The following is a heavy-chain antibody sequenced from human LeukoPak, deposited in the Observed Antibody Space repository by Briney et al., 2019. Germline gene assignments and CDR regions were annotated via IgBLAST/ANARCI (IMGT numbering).Heavy chain of an antibody. Sequence: SETLSLTCTVSGGSLSSYYWSWVPQPPGKGLGGVGDIYYSGSTNYNPSLKSRVTISVDTSKNQFSLKLSSVTAADTAVYYCARGWSDNWNDGSLYDYWGQGTLVTVSS. CDR2: IYYSGST. D-gene: IGHD1-20*01. V-gene: IGHV4-59*01. CDR3: ARGWSDNWNDGSLYDY. CDR1: GGSLSSYY. J-gene: IGHJ4*02.